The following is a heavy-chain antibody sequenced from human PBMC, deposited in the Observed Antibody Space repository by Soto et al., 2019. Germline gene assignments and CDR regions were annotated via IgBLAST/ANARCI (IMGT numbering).Heavy chain of an antibody. CDR2: INPSGGST. CDR3: ARDKRGGNPNDAFDI. D-gene: IGHD2-15*01. Sequence: GXSVKVSCKASGYTFTSYYMHWVRQAPGQGLEWMGIINPSGGSTSYAQKFQGRVTMTRDTSTSTVYMELSSLRSEDTAVYYCARDKRGGNPNDAFDIWGQGTMVTASS. CDR1: GYTFTSYY. J-gene: IGHJ3*02. V-gene: IGHV1-46*01.